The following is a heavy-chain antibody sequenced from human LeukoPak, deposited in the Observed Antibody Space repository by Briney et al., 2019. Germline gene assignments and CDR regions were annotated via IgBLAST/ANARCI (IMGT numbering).Heavy chain of an antibody. CDR3: ARERYQLLFHNWFDP. V-gene: IGHV1-2*02. J-gene: IGHJ5*02. CDR2: INPNSGGT. D-gene: IGHD2-2*01. Sequence: ASVKVSCKASGYTFTGYYMQWVRQAPGQGLEWMGWINPNSGGTNYAQKFQGRVTMTRDTSISTAYMELSRLRSDDTAVYYCARERYQLLFHNWFDPWGQGTLVTVSS. CDR1: GYTFTGYY.